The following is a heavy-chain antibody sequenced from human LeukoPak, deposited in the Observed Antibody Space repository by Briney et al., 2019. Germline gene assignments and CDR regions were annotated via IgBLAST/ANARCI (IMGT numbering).Heavy chain of an antibody. CDR2: IKQDGREK. CDR3: ASAMARRVFTS. CDR1: GFTFSRYW. Sequence: GGSLRLSCAASGFTFSRYWVSWVRQAPGKGREWVANIKQDGREKYYVHSVKGRFTIYRDTAKNSLYLQINSLIAEGAAVYYCASAMARRVFTSWGQGTIVAVSS. V-gene: IGHV3-7*02. D-gene: IGHD3-22*01. J-gene: IGHJ3*01.